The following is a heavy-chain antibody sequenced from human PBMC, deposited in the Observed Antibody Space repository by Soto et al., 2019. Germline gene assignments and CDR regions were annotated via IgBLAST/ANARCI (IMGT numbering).Heavy chain of an antibody. CDR2: IYYSGSA. V-gene: IGHV4-59*01. J-gene: IGHJ6*02. CDR1: GGSISSYY. D-gene: IGHD6-25*01. Sequence: SETLSLTCTVSGGSISSYYWSWIRQPPGKGLEWIGYIYYSGSAKYNPSLKSRVTISVDTSKNQFSLKLSSVTATDTAVYFCAREAAAAYYYGMDVWGQGTTVTVSS. CDR3: AREAAAAYYYGMDV.